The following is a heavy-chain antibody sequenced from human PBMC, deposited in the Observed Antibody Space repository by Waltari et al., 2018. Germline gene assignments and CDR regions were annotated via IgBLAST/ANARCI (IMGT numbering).Heavy chain of an antibody. D-gene: IGHD3-22*01. Sequence: EVQLVESGGGLVQPGRSLRLSCAASGFTFDDYAMHWVRQAPGKGLEWVSGISWNSGSIGYADSVKGRFTISRDNAKNSLYLQMNSLRAEDTALYYCAKHLSGYYPYWGQGTLVTVSS. CDR3: AKHLSGYYPY. CDR1: GFTFDDYA. J-gene: IGHJ4*02. CDR2: ISWNSGSI. V-gene: IGHV3-9*01.